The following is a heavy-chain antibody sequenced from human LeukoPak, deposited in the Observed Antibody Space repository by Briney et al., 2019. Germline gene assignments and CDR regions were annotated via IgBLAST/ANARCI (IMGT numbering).Heavy chain of an antibody. D-gene: IGHD6-19*01. Sequence: PGGSLRLSCAASGFTFDDYAMHWVRQAPGKGLEWVSGISWNSGSIGYADSVKGRFTISRDNAKNSLYLQMNSLRAEDTALYYCAKGPGIAVAGPLGYWGQGTLVTVSS. CDR1: GFTFDDYA. CDR3: AKGPGIAVAGPLGY. CDR2: ISWNSGSI. J-gene: IGHJ4*02. V-gene: IGHV3-9*01.